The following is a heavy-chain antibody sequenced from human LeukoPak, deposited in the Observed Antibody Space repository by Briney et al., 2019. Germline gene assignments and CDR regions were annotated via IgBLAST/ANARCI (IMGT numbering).Heavy chain of an antibody. CDR2: ISYDGSNK. Sequence: GGSLRLSCAASGFTFSNAWMSWVRQAPGKGLEWVAVISYDGSNKYYADSVKGRFTISRDNSKNTLYLQMNSLRAEDTAVYYCSKTPGDLWSWYDYWGQGTLVTVSS. D-gene: IGHD3-10*01. CDR3: SKTPGDLWSWYDY. V-gene: IGHV3-30-3*01. J-gene: IGHJ4*02. CDR1: GFTFSNAW.